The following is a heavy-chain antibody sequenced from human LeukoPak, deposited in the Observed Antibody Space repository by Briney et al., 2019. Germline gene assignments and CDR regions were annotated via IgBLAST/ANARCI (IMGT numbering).Heavy chain of an antibody. D-gene: IGHD1-26*01. CDR2: IIPIFGTA. Sequence: SVKVSCKASGGTFSSYAISWVRQAPGQGLEWMGRIIPIFGTANYAQKFQGRVTITTDESTSTAYMELSSLRSEDTAVYYCARVFARGGEISGSYYYYWGQGTLVTVSS. J-gene: IGHJ4*02. CDR1: GGTFSSYA. CDR3: ARVFARGGEISGSYYYY. V-gene: IGHV1-69*05.